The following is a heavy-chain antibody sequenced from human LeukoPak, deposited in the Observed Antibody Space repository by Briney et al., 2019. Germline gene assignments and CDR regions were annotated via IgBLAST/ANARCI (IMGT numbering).Heavy chain of an antibody. CDR2: ISSNGIDT. D-gene: IGHD2-2*01. V-gene: IGHV3-64*02. J-gene: IGHJ4*02. CDR3: AKKDLEEYQLLPYFEN. Sequence: PGGSLRLSSAASGFTFSSHAMNWVRQAPGKGLEYVSGISSNGIDTFYADSVKGRFTISRDNSKKNTLYLQMGSLRAEDTAVYYCAKKDLEEYQLLPYFENWGQGTLVTVSS. CDR1: GFTFSSHA.